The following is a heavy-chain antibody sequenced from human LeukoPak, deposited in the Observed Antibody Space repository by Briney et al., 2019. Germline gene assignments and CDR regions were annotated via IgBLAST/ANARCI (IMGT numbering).Heavy chain of an antibody. V-gene: IGHV1-2*02. CDR3: ARGGVRGSYYYYYYMDV. CDR2: INPNNGGT. CDR1: GYTFSNYY. D-gene: IGHD3-10*01. Sequence: ASVKVSCKASGYTFSNYYLHWVRQAPGQGLEWMGWINPNNGGTNYAQKFQGRVTMTRDTSVNTGYMELRRLRSDDRAMYYCARGGVRGSYYYYYYMDVWGKGTTVTVSS. J-gene: IGHJ6*03.